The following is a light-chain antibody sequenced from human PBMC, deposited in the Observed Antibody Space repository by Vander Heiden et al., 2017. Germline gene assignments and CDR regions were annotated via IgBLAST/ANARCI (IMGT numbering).Light chain of an antibody. CDR2: GAS. J-gene: IGKJ1*01. CDR1: QCLSGCY. Sequence: EIVLTQSPGTVSLSPGELATLSCSSRQCLSGCYLALFQQKPGHALRPLIYGASGRATGIPDRFSGSGSGTEFTLTIRRLEPEDFAVYYCQQHGSSPGTFGQGTKVEIK. CDR3: QQHGSSPGT. V-gene: IGKV3-20*01.